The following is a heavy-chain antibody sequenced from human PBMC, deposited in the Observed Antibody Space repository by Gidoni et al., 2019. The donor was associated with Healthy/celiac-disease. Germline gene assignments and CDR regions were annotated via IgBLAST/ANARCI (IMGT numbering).Heavy chain of an antibody. CDR3: ARGGYDFWSGSLNWFDP. Sequence: QVQLQESGPGLVKPSQPLSLHCTVPGRLISHCGYHWSWLRQHPGKGLEWIGYIYYSGSTYYNPSLKSRVTISVDTSKNQFSLKLSSVTAADTAVYYCARGGYDFWSGSLNWFDPWGQGTLVTVSS. J-gene: IGHJ5*02. CDR1: GRLISHCGYH. V-gene: IGHV4-31*03. CDR2: IYYSGST. D-gene: IGHD3-3*01.